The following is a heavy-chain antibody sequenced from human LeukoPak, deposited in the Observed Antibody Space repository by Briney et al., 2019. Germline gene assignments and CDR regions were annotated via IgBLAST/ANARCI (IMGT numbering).Heavy chain of an antibody. Sequence: GGSLRLSCAASGFTFSSYWMHWVRQVPGKGLVWVARINPGGSSITYADSVKGRFTISRDNAKNAAYLQMNSLRDEDTAVYFCARDYAGSPDYWGQGTLVTVSA. CDR3: ARDYAGSPDY. CDR2: INPGGSSI. J-gene: IGHJ4*02. D-gene: IGHD3-10*01. V-gene: IGHV3-74*01. CDR1: GFTFSSYW.